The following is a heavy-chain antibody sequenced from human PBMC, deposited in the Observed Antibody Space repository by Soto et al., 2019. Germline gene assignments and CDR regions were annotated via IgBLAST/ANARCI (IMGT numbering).Heavy chain of an antibody. D-gene: IGHD6-19*01. CDR3: ARGYSSGWSHY. J-gene: IGHJ4*02. CDR2: IYYSGST. Sequence: PSETLSLTCTVSGGSISSYYWSWIRQPPGKGLEWIGYIYYSGSTNYNPSLKSRVTISVDTSKNQFSLKLSSVTAADTAVYYYARGYSSGWSHYWGQGTLVTVSS. CDR1: GGSISSYY. V-gene: IGHV4-59*01.